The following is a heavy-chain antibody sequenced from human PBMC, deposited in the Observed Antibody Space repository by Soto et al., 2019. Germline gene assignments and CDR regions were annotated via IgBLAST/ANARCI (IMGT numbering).Heavy chain of an antibody. D-gene: IGHD6-13*01. CDR3: ARGWPSSFSSSWYESYYYYGMDV. CDR1: GGSFSGYY. CDR2: INHSGST. V-gene: IGHV4-34*01. Sequence: SETLSLTCAVYGGSFSGYYWSWIRQPPGKGLEWIGEINHSGSTNYNPSLKSRVTISVDTSKNQFSLKLSSVTAADTAVYYCARGWPSSFSSSWYESYYYYGMDVWGQGTAVTVSS. J-gene: IGHJ6*02.